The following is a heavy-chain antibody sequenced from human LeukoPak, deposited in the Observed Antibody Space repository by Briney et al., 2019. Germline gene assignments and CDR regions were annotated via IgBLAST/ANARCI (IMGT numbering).Heavy chain of an antibody. CDR2: INHSGST. Sequence: SETLSLTCAVYGGSFSGYYWSWIRQPPGKGLEWIGEINHSGSTNYNPSLKSRVTISVDTSKNQFSLKLSSVTAADTAVYYCASLVGATRGAAAFDIWGQGTMVTVSS. CDR1: GGSFSGYY. D-gene: IGHD1-26*01. J-gene: IGHJ3*02. V-gene: IGHV4-34*01. CDR3: ASLVGATRGAAAFDI.